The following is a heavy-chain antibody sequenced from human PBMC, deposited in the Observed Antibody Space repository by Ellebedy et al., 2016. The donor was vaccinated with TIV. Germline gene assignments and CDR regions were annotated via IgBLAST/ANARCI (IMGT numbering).Heavy chain of an antibody. V-gene: IGHV3-13*01. CDR1: GFTFSSYD. CDR2: IGTAGDT. Sequence: GESLKISCAASGFTFSSYDMHWVRQGTGKGLEWVSAIGTAGDTYYPGSVKGRFTISRENAKNSLYLQITSLRVEDTAVYYCARVRFGDTAVDYWGQGTLVTVSS. J-gene: IGHJ4*03. D-gene: IGHD2-21*01. CDR3: ARVRFGDTAVDY.